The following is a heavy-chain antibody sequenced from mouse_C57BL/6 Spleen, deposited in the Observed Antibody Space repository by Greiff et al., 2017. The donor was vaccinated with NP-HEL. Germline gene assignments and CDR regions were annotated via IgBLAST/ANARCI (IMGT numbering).Heavy chain of an antibody. J-gene: IGHJ4*01. CDR2: ISSGSSTI. CDR1: GFTFSDYG. Sequence: DVHLVESGGGLVKPGGSLKLSCAASGFTFSDYGMHWVRQAPEKGLEWVAYISSGSSTIYYADTVKGRFTISRDNAKNTLFLQMTSLRSEDTAMYYCAAVVATDAMDYWGQGTSVTVSS. V-gene: IGHV5-17*01. D-gene: IGHD1-1*01. CDR3: AAVVATDAMDY.